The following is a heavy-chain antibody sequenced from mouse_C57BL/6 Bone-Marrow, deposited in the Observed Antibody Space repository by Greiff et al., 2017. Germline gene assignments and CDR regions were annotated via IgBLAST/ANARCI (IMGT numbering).Heavy chain of an antibody. CDR2: IYPGDGDT. V-gene: IGHV1-82*01. D-gene: IGHD1-2*01. Sequence: QVQLQQSGPELVKPGASVKISCKASGYAFSSSWMNWVKQRPGQGLEWIGRIYPGDGDTNYNEKFKGKATLTAAKSSSTAYMQLSSLTSEGSAVDVCARRGGFWGRGTSLTVSS. CDR1: GYAFSSSW. CDR3: ARRGGF. J-gene: IGHJ2*03.